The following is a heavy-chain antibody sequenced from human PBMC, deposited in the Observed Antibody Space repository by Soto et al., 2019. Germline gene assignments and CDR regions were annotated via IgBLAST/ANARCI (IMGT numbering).Heavy chain of an antibody. CDR3: AIQRAGAYGMDV. J-gene: IGHJ6*02. Sequence: QVQLVQSGAEVKKPGASVKVSCKASGYIFSEYGISWVRQAPGQGPEYLGWISTNNGNTGYAPKLQGRVTMTTDTSTSTAYMELRSLRSDDTAGYYCAIQRAGAYGMDVWGQGTTVVVSS. CDR2: ISTNNGNT. CDR1: GYIFSEYG. V-gene: IGHV1-18*04. D-gene: IGHD3-10*01.